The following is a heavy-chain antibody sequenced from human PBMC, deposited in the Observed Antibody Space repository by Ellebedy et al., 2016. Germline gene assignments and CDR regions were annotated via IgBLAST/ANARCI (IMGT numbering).Heavy chain of an antibody. CDR3: ARAGVGYYCSGGGCYPIDY. CDR1: GIQFSNFF. J-gene: IGHJ4*02. D-gene: IGHD2-15*01. Sequence: GESLKISXAVSGIQFSNFFMSWVRQAPGKGLKWVSGISRTDDSTYYADSVKGRFTISRDNAKNALFLQMNSLRAEDTAVYYCARAGVGYYCSGGGCYPIDYWGQGTLVTVSS. V-gene: IGHV3-11*01. CDR2: ISRTDDST.